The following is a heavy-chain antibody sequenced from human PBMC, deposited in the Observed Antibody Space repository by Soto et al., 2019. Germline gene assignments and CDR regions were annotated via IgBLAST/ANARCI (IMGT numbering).Heavy chain of an antibody. V-gene: IGHV3-7*03. CDR3: ARGSWFGEPHAFDI. CDR2: IKQDGSEK. J-gene: IGHJ3*02. CDR1: GFTFSSYW. Sequence: GSLRLSCAASGFTFSSYWMSWVRQAPGKGLEWVANIKQDGSEKYYVDSVKGRFTISRDNAKNSLYLQMNSLRAEDTAVYYCARGSWFGEPHAFDIWGQGTMVTVSS. D-gene: IGHD3-10*01.